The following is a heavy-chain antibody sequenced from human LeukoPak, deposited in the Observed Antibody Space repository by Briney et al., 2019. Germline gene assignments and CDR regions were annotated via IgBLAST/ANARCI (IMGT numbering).Heavy chain of an antibody. Sequence: GGSLRLSCAASGFTFCNYAFHWVRQAPGKGLEWVALISYHGSNKYYADSVKGRFTISRDNSKDTLSLQMNSLRTEDTGVYYCPREISTTYGDDAFDVWGQGTMVAVSS. J-gene: IGHJ3*01. CDR1: GFTFCNYA. CDR3: PREISTTYGDDAFDV. D-gene: IGHD1-1*01. CDR2: ISYHGSNK. V-gene: IGHV3-30-3*01.